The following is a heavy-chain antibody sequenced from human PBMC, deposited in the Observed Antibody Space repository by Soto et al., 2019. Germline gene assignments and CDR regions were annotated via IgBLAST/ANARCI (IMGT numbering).Heavy chain of an antibody. J-gene: IGHJ3*02. CDR2: IAYDGSNK. CDR3: TTRIRITMIVVGEAFDI. D-gene: IGHD3-22*01. V-gene: IGHV3-30*03. Sequence: LRLSCVASGFTFSSYGMHWVRQAPGKGLEWVAVIAYDGSNKYYADSVKGRFTISRDNSKNTLYLQMNSLKTEDTAVYYCTTRIRITMIVVGEAFDIWGQGTMVTVSS. CDR1: GFTFSSYG.